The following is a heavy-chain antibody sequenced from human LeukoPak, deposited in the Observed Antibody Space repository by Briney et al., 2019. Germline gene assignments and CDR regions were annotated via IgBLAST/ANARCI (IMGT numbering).Heavy chain of an antibody. CDR2: IYHSGST. Sequence: SETLSLTCAVSGGSMSSSNWWSWVRQPPGKGLEWIGEIYHSGSTNYNPSLKSRVTISVDKSKNQFSLKLSSVTAADTAVYYCARDCSGGSCYPYNWFDPWGQGTLVTVSS. D-gene: IGHD2-15*01. CDR3: ARDCSGGSCYPYNWFDP. J-gene: IGHJ5*02. V-gene: IGHV4-4*02. CDR1: GGSMSSSNW.